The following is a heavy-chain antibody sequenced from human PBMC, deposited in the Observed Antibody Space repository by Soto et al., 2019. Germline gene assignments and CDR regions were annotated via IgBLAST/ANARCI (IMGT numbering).Heavy chain of an antibody. CDR2: IDNDGIST. CDR3: AKGALWFGELPNHFDY. CDR1: GFTFSTYW. Sequence: PSETLSLSCAASGFTFSTYWMHWVRQVPGKGLVWVSHIDNDGISTTYADSVKGRFTISRDNAKNTLYLQMNSLRAEDTAVYYCAKGALWFGELPNHFDYWGQGTLVTVSS. V-gene: IGHV3-74*01. J-gene: IGHJ4*02. D-gene: IGHD3-10*01.